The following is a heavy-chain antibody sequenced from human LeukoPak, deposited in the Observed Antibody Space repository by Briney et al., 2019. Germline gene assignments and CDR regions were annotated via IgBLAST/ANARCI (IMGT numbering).Heavy chain of an antibody. V-gene: IGHV4-59*01. CDR2: IYYSGST. J-gene: IGHJ3*02. D-gene: IGHD3-16*01. CDR1: GGSISSYY. Sequence: SETLSLTCTVSGGSISSYYWSWIRQPPGKGLEWIGYIYYSGSTNYNPSLKSRVTISVDTSKNQFSLKLSSVTAADTAAYYCARNWVDAFDIWGQGTMVTVSS. CDR3: ARNWVDAFDI.